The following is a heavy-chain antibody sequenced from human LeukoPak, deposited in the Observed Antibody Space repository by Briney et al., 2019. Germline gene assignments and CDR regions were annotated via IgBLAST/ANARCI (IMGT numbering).Heavy chain of an antibody. CDR1: GFTFSSYA. CDR2: ISYDGSNK. Sequence: GGSLRLSCAASGFTFSSYAMHWARQAPGKGLEWVAVISYDGSNKYYADSVKGRFTISRDNSKNTLYLQMNSLRAVDTAVYYCARGQRITGTGTYDYWGQGTLVTVSS. CDR3: ARGQRITGTGTYDY. V-gene: IGHV3-30-3*01. D-gene: IGHD1-7*01. J-gene: IGHJ4*02.